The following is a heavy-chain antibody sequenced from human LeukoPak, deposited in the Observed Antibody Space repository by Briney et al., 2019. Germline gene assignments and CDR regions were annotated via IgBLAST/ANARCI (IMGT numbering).Heavy chain of an antibody. CDR2: INPNSGGT. Sequence: ASVKVSCKPSGYIFTGYYLHWVRQAPGQGLEWMGWINPNSGGTDYAQKFQGRVTMTRDTSVNTAYLEVTRLQSDDTAFYYCARDGDRYGSGSYDFWGQGTLVTVPS. J-gene: IGHJ4*02. V-gene: IGHV1-2*02. CDR3: ARDGDRYGSGSYDF. CDR1: GYIFTGYY. D-gene: IGHD6-19*01.